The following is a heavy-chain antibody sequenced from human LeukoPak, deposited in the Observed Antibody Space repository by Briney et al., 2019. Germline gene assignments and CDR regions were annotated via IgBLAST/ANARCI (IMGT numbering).Heavy chain of an antibody. V-gene: IGHV4-38-2*02. CDR1: GYSISSGYY. CDR2: LYHSGST. D-gene: IGHD4-17*01. CDR3: ARDYGTYFDY. Sequence: PSGTLSLTCAVSGYSISSGYYWGWIRQTPGKGLEWIGSLYHSGSTYYNPSLKSRVTMSVDTSKNQFSLKVTSVTAADTAVYYCARDYGTYFDYWGQGTLVTVSS. J-gene: IGHJ4*02.